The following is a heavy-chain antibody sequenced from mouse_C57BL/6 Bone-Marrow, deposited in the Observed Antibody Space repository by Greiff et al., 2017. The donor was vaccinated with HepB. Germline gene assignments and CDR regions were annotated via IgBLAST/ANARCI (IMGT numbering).Heavy chain of an antibody. Sequence: QVHVKQSGAELARPGASVKMSCKASGYTFTSYTMHWVKQRPGQGLEWIGYINPSSGYTKYNQKFKDKATLTADKSSSTAYMQLSSLTSEDSAVYYCARGRTYPWFAYWGQGTLVTVSA. J-gene: IGHJ3*01. CDR3: ARGRTYPWFAY. V-gene: IGHV1-4*01. CDR1: GYTFTSYT. CDR2: INPSSGYT.